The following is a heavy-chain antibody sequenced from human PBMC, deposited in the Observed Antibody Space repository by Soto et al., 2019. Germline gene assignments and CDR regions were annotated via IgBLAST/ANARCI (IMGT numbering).Heavy chain of an antibody. CDR2: IRSKANSYAT. D-gene: IGHD1-26*01. Sequence: WGSVRLCGVAGGFTVSGSARHWVRQASGKELQCVSRIRSKANSYATAYAASVKGRFTISKDDSKNTAYLQMNSLKTEDTAVYHWTSKVGAPLVYWGQGTLVTVSS. CDR3: TSKVGAPLVY. V-gene: IGHV3-73*01. J-gene: IGHJ4*02. CDR1: GFTVSGSA.